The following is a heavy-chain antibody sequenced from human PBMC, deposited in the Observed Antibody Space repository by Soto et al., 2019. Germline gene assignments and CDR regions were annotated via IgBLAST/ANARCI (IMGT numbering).Heavy chain of an antibody. V-gene: IGHV4-30-4*01. Sequence: PSETLSLTCSVSGASIYNGGYFWSWIRQSPGKGLEWIGHIHNSGSPYNNPSLKSRVTISADTSMNQFSLKLTSVTAADTAVYYCARRYCSGGSCYNWFHPWGQGTLVTVSS. J-gene: IGHJ5*02. CDR1: GASIYNGGYF. CDR3: ARRYCSGGSCYNWFHP. CDR2: IHNSGSP. D-gene: IGHD2-15*01.